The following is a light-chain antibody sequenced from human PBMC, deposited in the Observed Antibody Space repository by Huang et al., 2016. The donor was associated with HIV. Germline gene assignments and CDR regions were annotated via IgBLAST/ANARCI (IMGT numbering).Light chain of an antibody. Sequence: DIVMIQSPLSLSVTPGEAASISCRSSQSLLHGNGYNYLEWYLQKPGQSPQLLNYSGSDRAPGVPARFSASGSGTDFSLTISSVEAGDIGIYYCMQSLQTPGTFGQGTRLDIK. J-gene: IGKJ5*01. CDR3: MQSLQTPGT. V-gene: IGKV2-28*01. CDR2: SGS. CDR1: QSLLHGNGYNY.